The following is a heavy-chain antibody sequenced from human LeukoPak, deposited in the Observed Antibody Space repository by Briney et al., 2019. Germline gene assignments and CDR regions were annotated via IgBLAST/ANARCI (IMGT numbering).Heavy chain of an antibody. V-gene: IGHV1-24*01. J-gene: IGHJ4*02. CDR1: GYTLTELS. CDR2: FDPVDGEP. D-gene: IGHD3-16*01. CDR3: ATGAPSFGPRLPGAGY. Sequence: ASVKVSCKVSGYTLTELSMHWVRQAPGKGLEWMGGFDPVDGEPIYAQKFQGRVTMTEDTSTDTAYMELSSLRSEDTAVYYCATGAPSFGPRLPGAGYWGQGTLVTVSS.